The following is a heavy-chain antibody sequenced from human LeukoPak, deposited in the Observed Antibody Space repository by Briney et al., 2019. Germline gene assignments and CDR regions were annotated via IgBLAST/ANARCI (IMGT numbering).Heavy chain of an antibody. J-gene: IGHJ3*02. V-gene: IGHV4-59*01. CDR1: GGSISSYY. CDR2: IYYSGST. CDR3: AREDFDAFDI. Sequence: SETLSLTCTVSGGSISSYYWSWIRQPPGKGLERIGYIYYSGSTNYNPSLKSRVTISVDTSKNQFSLKLSSVTAADTAVYYCAREDFDAFDIWGQGTMVTVSS. D-gene: IGHD3-3*01.